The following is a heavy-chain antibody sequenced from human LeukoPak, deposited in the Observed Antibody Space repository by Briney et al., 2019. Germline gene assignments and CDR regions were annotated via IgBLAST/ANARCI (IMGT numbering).Heavy chain of an antibody. CDR3: ARHYYDSSGYYYPYWYFDL. D-gene: IGHD3-22*01. CDR2: IYYSGST. Sequence: PSETLSLTCTVSGGSISSYYWSWIRQPPGKGLEWIGYIYYSGSTNYNPSLKSRVTISVDTSKSQFSLKLSSVTAADTAVYYCARHYYDSSGYYYPYWYFDLWGRGTLVTVSS. CDR1: GGSISSYY. J-gene: IGHJ2*01. V-gene: IGHV4-59*01.